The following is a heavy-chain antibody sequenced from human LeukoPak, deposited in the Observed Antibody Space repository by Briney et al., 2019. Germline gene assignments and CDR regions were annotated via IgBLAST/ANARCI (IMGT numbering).Heavy chain of an antibody. CDR1: GFTFSTSV. J-gene: IGHJ4*02. Sequence: PGGSLRLSCAASGFTFSTSVMSWVRQAPGEGLEWVSSLSAGSTNAYHADSVKGRFTISRDNSKDTVYLEMNSLRAEDTAVYYCARDGYSSSFYFDYWGQGTLVTVSS. D-gene: IGHD6-6*01. CDR3: ARDGYSSSFYFDY. V-gene: IGHV3-23*01. CDR2: LSAGSTNA.